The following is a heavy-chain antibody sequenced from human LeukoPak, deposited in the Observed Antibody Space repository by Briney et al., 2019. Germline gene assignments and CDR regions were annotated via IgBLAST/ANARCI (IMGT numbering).Heavy chain of an antibody. CDR1: GFTFNSYG. Sequence: GGSLRLSCAASGFTFNSYGMHWVRQAPGKGLEWVAIIWYDGSGKYYADSVKGRFTISRDNSKNTLYLQMNSLRAEDTAVYHCAKGTRGGYNPYDYYGMDVWGQGTTVTVSS. D-gene: IGHD5-24*01. CDR3: AKGTRGGYNPYDYYGMDV. J-gene: IGHJ6*02. V-gene: IGHV3-33*06. CDR2: IWYDGSGK.